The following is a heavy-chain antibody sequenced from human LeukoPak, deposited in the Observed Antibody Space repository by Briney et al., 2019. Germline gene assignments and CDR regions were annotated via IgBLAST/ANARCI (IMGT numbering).Heavy chain of an antibody. CDR1: GFTSNDHA. Sequence: GGSLRLSCAASGFTSNDHAMHWIRQIPGKGLEWVSGIYWNSGGTGYADSVKGRFTISRDNAKNSLYLQMNSLRAEDTAVYYCASISGDYFDYWGQGTLVTVSS. J-gene: IGHJ4*02. CDR2: IYWNSGGT. D-gene: IGHD6-6*01. CDR3: ASISGDYFDY. V-gene: IGHV3-9*02.